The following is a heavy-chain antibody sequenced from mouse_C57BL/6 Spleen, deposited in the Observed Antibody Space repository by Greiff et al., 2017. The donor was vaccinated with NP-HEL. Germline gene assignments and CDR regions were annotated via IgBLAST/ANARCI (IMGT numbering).Heavy chain of an antibody. V-gene: IGHV1-62-2*01. D-gene: IGHD2-5*01. J-gene: IGHJ2*01. CDR2: FYPGSGSI. Sequence: QVQLKESGAELAKPGASVKLSCKASGYTFTEYTIHWVKQRSGQGLEWIGWFYPGSGSIKYNEKFKDKATLTADKSSSTVYMELSRLTSEDSAVYFCARHEEAYYSNLGFFDYWGQGTTLTVSS. CDR1: GYTFTEYT. CDR3: ARHEEAYYSNLGFFDY.